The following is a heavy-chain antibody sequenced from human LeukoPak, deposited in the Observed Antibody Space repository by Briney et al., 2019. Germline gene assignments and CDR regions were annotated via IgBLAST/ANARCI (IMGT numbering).Heavy chain of an antibody. V-gene: IGHV4-39*07. Sequence: SETLSLTCTVSGGSISSSSYYWGWIRQPPGKGLEWIGSIYYSGSTYYNPSLKSRVTISVDTSKNQFSLKLSSVTAADTAVYYCARGRDIVATPDYWGQGTLVTVSS. J-gene: IGHJ4*02. CDR1: GGSISSSSYY. D-gene: IGHD5-12*01. CDR2: IYYSGST. CDR3: ARGRDIVATPDY.